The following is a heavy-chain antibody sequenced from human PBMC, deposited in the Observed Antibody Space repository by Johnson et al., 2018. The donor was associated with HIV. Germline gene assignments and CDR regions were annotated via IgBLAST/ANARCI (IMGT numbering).Heavy chain of an antibody. CDR2: ISGDGSSS. D-gene: IGHD6-6*01. Sequence: VQLVESGGALVQPGGSLRLSFEVSGFTISTFWMHWVRQVPGKGLMWVSRISGDGSSSSYADSVKGRFTISRDNAKNTLYLQLNSLRVEDTAIYYCARAQLLADDAFNNWGQGTMVTVSS. CDR1: GFTISTFW. J-gene: IGHJ3*02. V-gene: IGHV3-74*02. CDR3: ARAQLLADDAFNN.